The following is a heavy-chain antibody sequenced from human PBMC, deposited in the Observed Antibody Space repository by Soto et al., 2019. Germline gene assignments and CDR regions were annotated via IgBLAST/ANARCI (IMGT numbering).Heavy chain of an antibody. J-gene: IGHJ6*03. D-gene: IGHD2-2*01. Sequence: QVQLVQSGAEVKKPGASVKVSCKASGYTFTSYDINWVRQATGQGLEWMGWMNPNSGNTGYAQKLQCRVTMTRNTSISTAYMELSSLRSEDTAVYYCARSVVVPDAIGKYYYYYYMDVWGKGTTVTVSS. V-gene: IGHV1-8*01. CDR1: GYTFTSYD. CDR2: MNPNSGNT. CDR3: ARSVVVPDAIGKYYYYYYMDV.